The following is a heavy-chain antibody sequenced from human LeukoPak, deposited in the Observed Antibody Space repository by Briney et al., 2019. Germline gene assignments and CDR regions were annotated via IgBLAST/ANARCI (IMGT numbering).Heavy chain of an antibody. CDR2: MSDSGDST. CDR3: AKLSYVADSSGYYLLAFDI. D-gene: IGHD3-22*01. Sequence: GGSLRLSCAASGFTFSSYGMSWVRQAPGKGLEWVSAMSDSGDSTYYADSVKGRFTISRDNSKNTLYLQMNSLRAEDTAVYYCAKLSYVADSSGYYLLAFDIWGQGTMVTVSS. V-gene: IGHV3-23*01. CDR1: GFTFSSYG. J-gene: IGHJ3*02.